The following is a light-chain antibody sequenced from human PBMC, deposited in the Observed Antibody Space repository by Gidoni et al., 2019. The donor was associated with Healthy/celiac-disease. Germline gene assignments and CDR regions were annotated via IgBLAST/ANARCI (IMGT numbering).Light chain of an antibody. CDR2: DAS. V-gene: IGKV3-11*01. CDR3: QQRSNWPLGT. Sequence: EIVLIHSPATLSLSPGERATLSCRASQSVSSYLAWYQQKPGQAPRLLIYDASNRATGIPARFSGSGSGTDFTLTISSLEPEDFAVYYCQQRSNWPLGTFGQGSKVEIK. CDR1: QSVSSY. J-gene: IGKJ1*01.